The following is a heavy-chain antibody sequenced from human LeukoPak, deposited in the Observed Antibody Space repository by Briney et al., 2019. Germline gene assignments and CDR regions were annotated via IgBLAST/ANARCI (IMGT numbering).Heavy chain of an antibody. V-gene: IGHV4-30-4*01. CDR3: ARGGGYTPYYFDY. CDR2: IYYSGST. Sequence: ASQTLSLTCTVSGGSIRSGDYYWSWIRQPPGKDLEWIGYIYYSGSTYYNPSLKSRVTISVDTSKNQFSLKLSSVTAADTAVYYCARGGGYTPYYFDYWGQGTLVTVSS. CDR1: GGSIRSGDYY. D-gene: IGHD5-12*01. J-gene: IGHJ4*02.